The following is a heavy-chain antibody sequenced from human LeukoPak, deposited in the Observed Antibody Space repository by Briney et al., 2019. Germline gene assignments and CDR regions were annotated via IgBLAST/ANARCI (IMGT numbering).Heavy chain of an antibody. Sequence: PGGSLRLSCAASGFTFSSYAMSWIRQAPGKGLEWVSYISSSGSTIYYADSVKGRFTISRDNAKNSLYLQMNSLRAEDTAVYYCARGPDDFWSGYYGNPRLYYYGMDVWGQGTTVTVSS. CDR3: ARGPDDFWSGYYGNPRLYYYGMDV. J-gene: IGHJ6*02. CDR1: GFTFSSYA. CDR2: ISSSGSTI. D-gene: IGHD3-3*01. V-gene: IGHV3-11*01.